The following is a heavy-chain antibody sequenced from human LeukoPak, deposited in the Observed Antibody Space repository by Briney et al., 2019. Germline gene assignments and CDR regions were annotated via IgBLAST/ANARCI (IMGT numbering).Heavy chain of an antibody. CDR3: AKRRTRYDSSGYPDY. Sequence: PGGSLRLSCAASGFTFSSYSMNWVRQAPGKGLEWVSSISSSSSYIYYADSVKGRFTISRDNAKNSLYLQMNSLRAEDTAVYYCAKRRTRYDSSGYPDYWGQGTLVTVSS. CDR1: GFTFSSYS. D-gene: IGHD3-22*01. V-gene: IGHV3-21*04. CDR2: ISSSSSYI. J-gene: IGHJ4*02.